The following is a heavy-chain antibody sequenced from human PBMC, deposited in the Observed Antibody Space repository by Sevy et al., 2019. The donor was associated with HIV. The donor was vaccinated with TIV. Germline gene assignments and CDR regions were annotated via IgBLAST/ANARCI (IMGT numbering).Heavy chain of an antibody. J-gene: IGHJ3*02. Sequence: ASVKVSCKASGYTFTDYFMHWVRQAPGQGLEWMGWINPNSGGTNYAQRFRGRVTMTRDPSISTAYMGLSRLRSDDADGHSGASRSGYYYDSSRYYNRDAFDIWGQGTMVTVSS. CDR1: GYTFTDYF. V-gene: IGHV1-2*02. CDR2: INPNSGGT. CDR3: ASRSGYYYDSSRYYNRDAFDI. D-gene: IGHD3-22*01.